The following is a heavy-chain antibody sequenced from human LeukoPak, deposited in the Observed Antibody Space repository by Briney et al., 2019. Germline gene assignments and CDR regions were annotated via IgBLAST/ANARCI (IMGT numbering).Heavy chain of an antibody. CDR1: GFTFDDYA. V-gene: IGHV3-9*01. Sequence: PGGSLRLSCAASGFTFDDYAMHWVRQAPGKGLEWVSGISWNSGSIGYADSVKGRFTISRDNAKNSLYLQMNSLRAEDTALYYCAKGPNGHPDYFDYWGQGTLVTVSS. J-gene: IGHJ4*02. CDR3: AKGPNGHPDYFDY. D-gene: IGHD4-17*01. CDR2: ISWNSGSI.